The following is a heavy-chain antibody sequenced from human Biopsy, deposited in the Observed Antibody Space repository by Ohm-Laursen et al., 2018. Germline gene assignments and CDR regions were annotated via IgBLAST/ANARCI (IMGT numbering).Heavy chain of an antibody. J-gene: IGHJ4*02. Sequence: SSVTVSCKASGVPFINYAISWPRHTPGQGLEWMGGIIPMFGTANYAQMFQGSVTISADEYTSTSYMELSSLTTEDTAIYYCARGPHSGSHSCFDYWGRGTLVAGSS. D-gene: IGHD1-26*01. CDR2: IIPMFGTA. V-gene: IGHV1-69*01. CDR1: GVPFINYA. CDR3: ARGPHSGSHSCFDY.